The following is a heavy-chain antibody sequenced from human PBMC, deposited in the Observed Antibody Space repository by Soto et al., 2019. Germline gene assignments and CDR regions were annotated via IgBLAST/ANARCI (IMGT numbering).Heavy chain of an antibody. D-gene: IGHD6-13*01. Sequence: PGESLKISCKGSGYSFTSYWISWVRQMPGKGLEWMGRIDPSDSYTNYSPSFQGHVTISADKSISTAYLQWSSLKASDTAMYYCARHKGTIAAAGTATATESWGQGTLVTVSS. V-gene: IGHV5-10-1*01. CDR3: ARHKGTIAAAGTATATES. CDR2: IDPSDSYT. CDR1: GYSFTSYW. J-gene: IGHJ4*02.